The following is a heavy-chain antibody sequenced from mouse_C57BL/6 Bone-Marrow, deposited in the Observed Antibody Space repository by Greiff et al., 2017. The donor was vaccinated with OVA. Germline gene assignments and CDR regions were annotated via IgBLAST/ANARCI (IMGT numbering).Heavy chain of an antibody. CDR2: ISSGGSYT. V-gene: IGHV5-6*01. CDR1: GFTFSSYG. Sequence: EVQRVESGGDLVKPGGSLKLSCAASGFTFSSYGMSWVRQTPDKRLEWVATISSGGSYTNYPDSVKGRFTISTDNAKNTLYLQISRLKSEDTAMYYCARHGNYGSFFDYWGQGTTLTVSS. CDR3: ARHGNYGSFFDY. D-gene: IGHD1-1*01. J-gene: IGHJ2*01.